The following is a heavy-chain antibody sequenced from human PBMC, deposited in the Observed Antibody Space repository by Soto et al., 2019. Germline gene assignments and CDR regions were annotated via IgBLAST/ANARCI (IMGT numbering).Heavy chain of an antibody. CDR1: GYTFTNYA. CDR2: INAGNGNA. Sequence: ASVKVSCKASGYTFTNYAMHWVRQAPGQRLEWMGWINAGNGNARYSQKFQGRVTITRDTSASTAYMELSSLRTEDTAVYFCARPTVLVPAAFYALDVWGQGTTVTVSS. D-gene: IGHD2-2*01. V-gene: IGHV1-3*01. CDR3: ARPTVLVPAAFYALDV. J-gene: IGHJ6*02.